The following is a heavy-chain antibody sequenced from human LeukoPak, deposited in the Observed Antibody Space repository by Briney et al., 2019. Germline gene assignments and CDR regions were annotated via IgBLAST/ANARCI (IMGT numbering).Heavy chain of an antibody. CDR2: INSDGSST. CDR1: GFTFSSYW. J-gene: IGHJ6*03. V-gene: IGHV3-74*01. Sequence: GGSLRLSCAASGFTFSSYWMHWVRQAPGKGLVWVSRINSDGSSTSYADSVKGRFTISRDNAKNTLYLQMNSLRAEDTAVYYCARASGIVGASETYYYYYMDVWGKGTTVTISS. D-gene: IGHD1-26*01. CDR3: ARASGIVGASETYYYYYMDV.